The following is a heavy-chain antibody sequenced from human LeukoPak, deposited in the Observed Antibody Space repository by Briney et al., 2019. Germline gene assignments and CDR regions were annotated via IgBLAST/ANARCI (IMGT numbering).Heavy chain of an antibody. J-gene: IGHJ6*03. CDR3: AKAGNPNYYYFYMDV. CDR2: INWNGGTI. D-gene: IGHD2/OR15-2a*01. V-gene: IGHV3-20*04. Sequence: GGSLRLSCAASGFTFDDYAMSWVRQAPGKGLEWVSGINWNGGTIGYADSVKGRFTISRDNAKNSLYLQMNSLRAEDTALHYCAKAGNPNYYYFYMDVWGKGTTVTVSS. CDR1: GFTFDDYA.